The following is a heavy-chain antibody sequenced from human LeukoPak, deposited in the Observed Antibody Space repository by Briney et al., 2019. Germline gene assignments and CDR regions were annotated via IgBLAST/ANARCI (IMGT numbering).Heavy chain of an antibody. D-gene: IGHD6-13*01. CDR2: IYSSGST. J-gene: IGHJ4*02. CDR1: GGSISSYY. V-gene: IGHV4-59*01. Sequence: PSETLSLACSVSGGSISSYYWSWIRQPPGKGLEWIGYIYSSGSTNYNPSLKSRVTISIDTSENQLSLKLSSVTAADTAVYYCARAHTSSWYMDYWGQGTLVTVSS. CDR3: ARAHTSSWYMDY.